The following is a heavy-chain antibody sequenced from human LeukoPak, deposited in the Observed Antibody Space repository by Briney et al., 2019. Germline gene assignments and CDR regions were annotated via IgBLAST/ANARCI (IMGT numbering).Heavy chain of an antibody. CDR3: ARAAYDSSGYLTL. D-gene: IGHD3-22*01. CDR2: IYSGGST. V-gene: IGHV3-53*01. CDR1: GFTVSSNY. Sequence: SGGSLRLSCAASGFTVSSNYMSWVRQAPGKGLEWVSVIYSGGSTYYADSVKGRFTISRDNSKNTLYLQMNSLRAEDTAVYYCARAAYDSSGYLTLWGQGTLVTVSS. J-gene: IGHJ4*02.